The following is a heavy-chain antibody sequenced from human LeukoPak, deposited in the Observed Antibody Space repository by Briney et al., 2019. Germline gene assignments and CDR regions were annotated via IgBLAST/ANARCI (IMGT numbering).Heavy chain of an antibody. J-gene: IGHJ4*02. Sequence: PGGSLRLSCAASGFTVSSNYMSWIRQAPGKGLEWVSVIYSGGSTYYADSVKGRFTISRDNSKNTLYLQMNSLRAEDTAVYYCARDYVSSSDRVTRFDYWGQGTLVTVSS. CDR2: IYSGGST. CDR1: GFTVSSNY. D-gene: IGHD6-6*01. V-gene: IGHV3-66*02. CDR3: ARDYVSSSDRVTRFDY.